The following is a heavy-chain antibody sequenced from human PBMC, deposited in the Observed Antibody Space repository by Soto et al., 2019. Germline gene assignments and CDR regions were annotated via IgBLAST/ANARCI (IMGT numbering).Heavy chain of an antibody. J-gene: IGHJ4*02. CDR3: AKDPLPSLATRLYYFDH. V-gene: IGHV3-23*01. Sequence: EVQLLESGGGLVQPGGSLSLSCAASGFMFKKYAMSWVRQAPGKGLEWVSGISGSDGRTSYAESVKGPFTISRDNFKSTLHLEMNSLRPEDQAMYSFAKDPLPSLATRLYYFDHWGQGKPGLLLL. CDR1: GFMFKKYA. CDR2: ISGSDGRT. D-gene: IGHD2-21*02.